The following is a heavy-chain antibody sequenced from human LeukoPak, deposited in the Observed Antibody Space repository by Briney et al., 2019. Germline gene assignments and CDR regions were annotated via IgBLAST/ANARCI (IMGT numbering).Heavy chain of an antibody. V-gene: IGHV1-46*01. Sequence: ASVKVSCKVSGYTLTELSMHWVRQAPGQGLEWMGMINPSGGSTSYAQKFQGRVTMTRDMSTSTVYLELSSLKSDDTAVYYCARALDCSGGSCYSHDAFDIWGQGTMVTVSS. CDR2: INPSGGST. D-gene: IGHD2-15*01. CDR1: GYTLTELS. J-gene: IGHJ3*02. CDR3: ARALDCSGGSCYSHDAFDI.